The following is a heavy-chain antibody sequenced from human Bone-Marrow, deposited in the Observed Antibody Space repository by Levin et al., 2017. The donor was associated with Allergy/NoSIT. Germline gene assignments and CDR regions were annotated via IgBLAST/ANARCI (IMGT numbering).Heavy chain of an antibody. J-gene: IGHJ6*03. D-gene: IGHD3-3*01. CDR2: IIPLFGTA. CDR1: GGTFNNYA. Sequence: SVKVSCKASGGTFNNYAICWVRQAPGEGLEWMGGIIPLFGTAIYAQKFRGRVTFTADMSTSTVYMELTGLRSEDTAVYYCARGSYDFWSGSIYYYYYYMDVWGKGTTVTVSS. CDR3: ARGSYDFWSGSIYYYYYYMDV. V-gene: IGHV1-69*06.